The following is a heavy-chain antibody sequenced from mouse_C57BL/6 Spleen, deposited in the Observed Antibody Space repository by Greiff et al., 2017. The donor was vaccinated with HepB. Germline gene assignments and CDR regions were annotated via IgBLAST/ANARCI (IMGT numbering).Heavy chain of an antibody. CDR3: ARKATIVTTSYFDY. CDR2: IYPGDGDT. Sequence: VQLQQSGPELVKPGASVKISCKASGYAFSSSWMNWVKQRPGKGLEWIGRIYPGDGDTNYNGKFKGKATLTADKSSSTAYMQLSSLTSEDSAVYFCARKATIVTTSYFDYWGQGTTLTVSS. CDR1: GYAFSSSW. D-gene: IGHD2-5*01. J-gene: IGHJ2*01. V-gene: IGHV1-82*01.